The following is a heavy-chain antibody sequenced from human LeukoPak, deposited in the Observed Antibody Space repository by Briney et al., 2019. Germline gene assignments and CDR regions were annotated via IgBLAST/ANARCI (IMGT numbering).Heavy chain of an antibody. Sequence: GGSLRLSCAASGFTFSSYSMNWVRQAPGKGLEWVSSISSSSSYIYYADSVKGRFTISRDNAKNSLYLQTNSLRAEDTAVYYCAREEWGATRYFQHWGQGTLVTVSS. D-gene: IGHD1-26*01. CDR3: AREEWGATRYFQH. CDR2: ISSSSSYI. V-gene: IGHV3-21*01. CDR1: GFTFSSYS. J-gene: IGHJ1*01.